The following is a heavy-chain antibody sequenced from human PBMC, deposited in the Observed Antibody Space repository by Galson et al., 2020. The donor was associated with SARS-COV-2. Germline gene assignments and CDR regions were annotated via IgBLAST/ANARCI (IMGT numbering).Heavy chain of an antibody. CDR2: IYSEGSST. Sequence: GGSLRLSCAVSGFTFSNHWMHWVRQAPGKGLVWVSRIYSEGSSTSYADSVKGRFTISGDNAKNTLYLQMNSLRAEDTAVYYCARGDIGNDYFDYWGQGTLVTVFS. J-gene: IGHJ4*02. CDR3: ARGDIGNDYFDY. CDR1: GFTFSNHW. D-gene: IGHD3-16*01. V-gene: IGHV3-74*01.